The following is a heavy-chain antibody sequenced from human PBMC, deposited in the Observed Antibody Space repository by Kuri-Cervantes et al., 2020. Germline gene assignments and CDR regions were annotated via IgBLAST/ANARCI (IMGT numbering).Heavy chain of an antibody. CDR2: IGTAGDT. CDR1: GFTFSSYD. J-gene: IGHJ4*02. D-gene: IGHD4-17*01. V-gene: IGHV3-13*01. CDR3: AKDYSGDPSQNLDY. Sequence: GGSLRLSCAASGFTFSSYDMHWVRQATGKGLEWVSAIGTAGDTYYPGSVKGRFTISRENAKNSLYLQMNSLRAEDTALYYCAKDYSGDPSQNLDYWGQGTLVTVSS.